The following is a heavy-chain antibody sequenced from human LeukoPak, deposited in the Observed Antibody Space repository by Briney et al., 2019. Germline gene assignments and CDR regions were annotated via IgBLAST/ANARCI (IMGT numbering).Heavy chain of an antibody. Sequence: SETLSLICTTSGAPISRFYWSWVRQPPGKGLEWIGNIYNGVPTFFNPSLKSRVTLSVDTSKTQFSLQQASVTAADTAVYYCVQTTGWPGFDYWGQGILVTVSS. V-gene: IGHV4-4*09. CDR3: VQTTGWPGFDY. D-gene: IGHD6-19*01. J-gene: IGHJ4*02. CDR2: IYNGVPT. CDR1: GAPISRFY.